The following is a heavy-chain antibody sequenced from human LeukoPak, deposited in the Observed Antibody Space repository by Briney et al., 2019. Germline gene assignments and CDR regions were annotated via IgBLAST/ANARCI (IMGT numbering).Heavy chain of an antibody. J-gene: IGHJ4*02. CDR1: GFTFSSYE. D-gene: IGHD1-14*01. CDR2: ISGSGSTI. Sequence: PGGSPRLSCAASGFTFSSYEMNWVRQAPGKGLEWVSYISGSGSTIYYADSVKGRFTISRDNAKNSLYLQMNSLRAEDTAVYYCAREYNEFDYWGQGTLVTVSS. CDR3: AREYNEFDY. V-gene: IGHV3-48*03.